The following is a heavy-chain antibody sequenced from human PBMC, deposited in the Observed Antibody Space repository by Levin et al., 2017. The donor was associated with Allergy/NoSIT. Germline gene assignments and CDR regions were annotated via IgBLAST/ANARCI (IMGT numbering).Heavy chain of an antibody. D-gene: IGHD3-9*01. Sequence: ASVKVSCKASGYTFTSYDINWVRQATGQGLEWMGWMNPNSGNTGYAQKFQGRVTMTRNTSISTAYMELSSLRSEDTAVYYCARGRVRYFDWLLDPGGWFDPWGQGTLVTVSS. CDR2: MNPNSGNT. V-gene: IGHV1-8*01. CDR3: ARGRVRYFDWLLDPGGWFDP. CDR1: GYTFTSYD. J-gene: IGHJ5*02.